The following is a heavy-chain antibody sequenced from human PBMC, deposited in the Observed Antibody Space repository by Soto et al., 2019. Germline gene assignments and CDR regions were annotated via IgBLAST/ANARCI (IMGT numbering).Heavy chain of an antibody. CDR2: INHSGST. CDR1: GGSISSSSYY. V-gene: IGHV4-39*07. CDR3: ARRPIYYGSGSYTWWFDP. D-gene: IGHD3-10*01. Sequence: SETLSLTCTVSGGSISSSSYYWGWIRQPPGKGLEWIGEINHSGSTNYNPSLKSRVTISVDTSKNQFSLKLSSVTAADTAVYYCARRPIYYGSGSYTWWFDPWGQGTLVTVSS. J-gene: IGHJ5*02.